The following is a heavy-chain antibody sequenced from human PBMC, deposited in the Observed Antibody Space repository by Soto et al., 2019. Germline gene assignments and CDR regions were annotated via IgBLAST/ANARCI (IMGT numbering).Heavy chain of an antibody. CDR1: GGSISSYY. D-gene: IGHD1-26*01. Sequence: SETLSLTCTVSGGSISSYYWSWIRQPPGKGLEWIGYIYYSGSTNYNPSLKSRVTISVDTSKNQFSLKLSSVTAADTAVYYCARLVGATTHFDYWGQGTLVTVSS. CDR2: IYYSGST. CDR3: ARLVGATTHFDY. V-gene: IGHV4-59*01. J-gene: IGHJ4*02.